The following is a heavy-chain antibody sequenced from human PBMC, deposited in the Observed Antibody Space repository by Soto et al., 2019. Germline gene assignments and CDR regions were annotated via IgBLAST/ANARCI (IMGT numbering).Heavy chain of an antibody. V-gene: IGHV3-21*01. Sequence: GGPLTLFCSDSGFTFSSYSIYGVRQAAAKGLAWVSSISSSSSYIYYADSVNGRFTISRDNANNSLYLQMNSLRAEDTAVYYWARVRSIAGAGAGAFDLWGQGTMVTVSS. CDR3: ARVRSIAGAGAGAFDL. CDR2: ISSSSSYI. CDR1: GFTFSSYS. J-gene: IGHJ3*01. D-gene: IGHD6-6*01.